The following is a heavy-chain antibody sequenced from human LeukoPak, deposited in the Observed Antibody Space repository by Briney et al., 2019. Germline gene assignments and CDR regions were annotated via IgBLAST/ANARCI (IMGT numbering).Heavy chain of an antibody. Sequence: PSETLSLTCAVYGGSVSGYYWSWIREPPGKGLEWIGEINHSGSTNYNPSLKSRVTISVDTSKNQFSLKLSSVTAADTAVYYCARGPRGATGTSRYFDYWGQGTLVTVSS. CDR2: INHSGST. CDR1: GGSVSGYY. D-gene: IGHD1-26*01. J-gene: IGHJ4*02. CDR3: ARGPRGATGTSRYFDY. V-gene: IGHV4-34*01.